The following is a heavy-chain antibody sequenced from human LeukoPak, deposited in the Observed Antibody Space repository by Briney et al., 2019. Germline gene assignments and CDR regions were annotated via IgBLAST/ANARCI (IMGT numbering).Heavy chain of an antibody. V-gene: IGHV1-69*05. CDR3: ARGRSGNLDLLLGAFDI. CDR1: GGTISSYA. Sequence: ASVKVSCKASGGTISSYAISWVRQAPGQGLEWMGGIIPIFGTANYAQKFQGRVTITTDESTSTAYMELSSLRSEDTAVYYCARGRSGNLDLLLGAFDIWGQGTMVTVSS. D-gene: IGHD1-1*01. CDR2: IIPIFGTA. J-gene: IGHJ3*02.